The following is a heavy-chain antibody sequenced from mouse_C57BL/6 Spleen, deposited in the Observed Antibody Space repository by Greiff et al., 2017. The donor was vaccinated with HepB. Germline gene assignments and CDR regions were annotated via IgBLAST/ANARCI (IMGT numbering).Heavy chain of an antibody. CDR3: AGTTVVERSLFAY. V-gene: IGHV1-64*01. J-gene: IGHJ3*01. CDR2: IHPNSGST. Sequence: QVQLQQPGAELVKPGASVKLSCKASGYTFTSYWMHWVKQRPGQGLEWIGMIHPNSGSTNYNEKFKSKATLTVDKSSSTAYMQLSSLTSEDSAVYYCAGTTVVERSLFAYWGQETLVTVSA. D-gene: IGHD1-1*01. CDR1: GYTFTSYW.